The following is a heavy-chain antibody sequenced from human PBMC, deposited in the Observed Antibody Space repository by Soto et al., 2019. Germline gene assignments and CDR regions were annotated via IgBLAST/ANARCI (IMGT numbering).Heavy chain of an antibody. D-gene: IGHD6-13*01. Sequence: SETLSLTSTVSGGSVSSGSYYWSWIRQPPGKGLEWIGYIYYSGSTNYNPSLKSRVTISVDTSKNQFSLKLSSVTAADTAVYYCARVPAYSSSCYRGLFAPRGQRTPVPGSS. CDR3: ARVPAYSSSCYRGLFAP. J-gene: IGHJ5*02. CDR1: GGSVSSGSYY. CDR2: IYYSGST. V-gene: IGHV4-61*01.